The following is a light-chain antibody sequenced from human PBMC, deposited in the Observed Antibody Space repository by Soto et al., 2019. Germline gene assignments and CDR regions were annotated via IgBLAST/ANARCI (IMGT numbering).Light chain of an antibody. Sequence: QSALTQPASVSGSPGQSITISCTGTSSDVGSYNYVSWYQHHPGKVPQLMIYDVSNRPSGVSNRFSGSKSGNTASLTISGLQAEDEADYYCSSYTSSSTYGFGTGTKVTVL. V-gene: IGLV2-14*03. CDR3: SSYTSSSTYG. CDR2: DVS. CDR1: SSDVGSYNY. J-gene: IGLJ1*01.